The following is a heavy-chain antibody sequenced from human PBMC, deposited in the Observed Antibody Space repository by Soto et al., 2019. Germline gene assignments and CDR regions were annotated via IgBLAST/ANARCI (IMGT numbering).Heavy chain of an antibody. Sequence: RASVKVSCKASGYTFTGYYMHWVRQAPGQGLEWMGWINPNSGNTGYAQKFQGRVTMTRNTSISTAYMEPSSLRSEDTAVYYCARDNGGISDGMDVWGQGTTVTVSS. CDR3: ARDNGGISDGMDV. J-gene: IGHJ6*02. V-gene: IGHV1-8*02. CDR2: INPNSGNT. D-gene: IGHD2-15*01. CDR1: GYTFTGYY.